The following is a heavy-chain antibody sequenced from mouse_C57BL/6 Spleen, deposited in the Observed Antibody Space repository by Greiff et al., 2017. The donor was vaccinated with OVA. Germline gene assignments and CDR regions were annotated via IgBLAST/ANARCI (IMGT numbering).Heavy chain of an antibody. CDR2: INPNYGTT. J-gene: IGHJ1*03. D-gene: IGHD2-5*01. CDR3: ARSYYSNYVDWYFDV. CDR1: GYSFTDYN. Sequence: EVQLVESGPELVKPGASVKISCKASGYSFTDYNMNWVKQSNGKSLEWIGVINPNYGTTSYNQKFKGKATLTVDQSSSTAYMQLNSLTSEDSAVYYCARSYYSNYVDWYFDVWGTGTTVTVSS. V-gene: IGHV1-39*01.